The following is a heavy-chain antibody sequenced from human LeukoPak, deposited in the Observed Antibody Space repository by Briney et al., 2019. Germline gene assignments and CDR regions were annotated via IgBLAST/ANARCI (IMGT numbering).Heavy chain of an antibody. CDR2: ISSGGVA. CDR1: GFTVSSYS. CDR3: ARGAGSD. J-gene: IGHJ4*02. D-gene: IGHD2-15*01. V-gene: IGHV3-53*01. Sequence: GGSLRLSCAASGFTVSSYSMTWVRQAPGQDLEWVSVISSGGVAYYADSVKGRSTISKDNSKNTLFLQMNGLRAEDTAVYYCARGAGSDWGQGTLVTVSS.